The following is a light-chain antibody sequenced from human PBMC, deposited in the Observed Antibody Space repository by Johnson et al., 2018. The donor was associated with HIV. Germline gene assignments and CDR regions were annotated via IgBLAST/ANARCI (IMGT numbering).Light chain of an antibody. CDR3: GTWDSSLSQGV. CDR2: DNN. V-gene: IGLV1-51*01. CDR1: SSNIGNNY. J-gene: IGLJ1*01. Sequence: QSVLTQPPSVSAAPGQKVTISCSGSSSNIGNNYVSWYQQLPGTAPKFLIYDNNKRSSGIPDRFSGSKSGTSATLGITGLQTGDEADYYCGTWDSSLSQGVFGTGTKVPVL.